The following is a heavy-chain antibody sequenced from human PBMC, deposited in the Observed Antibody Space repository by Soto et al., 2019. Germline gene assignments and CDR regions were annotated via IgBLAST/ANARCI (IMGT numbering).Heavy chain of an antibody. J-gene: IGHJ4*02. CDR3: AKEGGLSGSYYISSSYYFDY. V-gene: IGHV3-30*18. CDR2: ISYDGSNK. CDR1: GFTFSSYG. D-gene: IGHD1-26*01. Sequence: GGSLRLSCAASGFTFSSYGMHWVRQAPGKGLEWVAVISYDGSNKYYADSVKGRFTISRDNSKNTLYLQMNSLRAEDTPVYYCAKEGGLSGSYYISSSYYFDYWGQGTLVTVSS.